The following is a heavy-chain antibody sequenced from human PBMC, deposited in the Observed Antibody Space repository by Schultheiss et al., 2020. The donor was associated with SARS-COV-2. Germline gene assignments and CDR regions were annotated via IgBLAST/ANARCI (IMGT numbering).Heavy chain of an antibody. J-gene: IGHJ6*02. V-gene: IGHV3-23*01. D-gene: IGHD6-13*01. CDR3: ARDSPAAQYIFYALDI. Sequence: GGSLRLSCAVSGFKFSKYSMNWVRQAPGKGLEWVSVISGSGATIYYADSVKGRFTIFRDNSKNTLYLQMDSLRVEDTAIYYCARDSPAAQYIFYALDIWGQGTTVTVSS. CDR2: ISGSGATI. CDR1: GFKFSKYS.